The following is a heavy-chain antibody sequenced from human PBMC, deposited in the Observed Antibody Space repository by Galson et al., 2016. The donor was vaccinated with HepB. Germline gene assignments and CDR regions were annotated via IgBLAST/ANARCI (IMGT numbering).Heavy chain of an antibody. CDR2: IYQTGST. D-gene: IGHD3-10*01. V-gene: IGHV4-4*02. CDR3: AAQKFGFRVTES. CDR1: GVSIGSDIW. Sequence: TLSLTCTVSGVSIGSDIWWSWVRQSPGKGLEWIGEIYQTGSTTYNPSFQRRVTISIDKSKTDFSLNLNSVTAADTAIYYCAAQKFGFRVTESWGQGTQVTVSP. J-gene: IGHJ5*02.